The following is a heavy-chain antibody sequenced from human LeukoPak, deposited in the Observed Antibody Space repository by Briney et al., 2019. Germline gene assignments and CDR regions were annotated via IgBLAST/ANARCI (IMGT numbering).Heavy chain of an antibody. Sequence: ASVKVSCKAFGYTFTSYDINWVRQATGQGLEWMGWMNPNSGNTGYAQKFQGRVTMTRNTSISTAYMELSSLRSEDTAVYYCARVYSSSWYYYYYYMDVWGKGTTVTISS. CDR2: MNPNSGNT. CDR3: ARVYSSSWYYYYYYMDV. D-gene: IGHD6-13*01. V-gene: IGHV1-8*01. J-gene: IGHJ6*03. CDR1: GYTFTSYD.